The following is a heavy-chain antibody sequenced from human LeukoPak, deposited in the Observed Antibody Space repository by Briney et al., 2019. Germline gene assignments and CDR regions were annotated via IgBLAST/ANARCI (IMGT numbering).Heavy chain of an antibody. CDR1: GFTFSSYA. V-gene: IGHV3-23*01. D-gene: IGHD3-22*01. CDR2: ISGSGVST. CDR3: AKYPTHYYESSGYYYFDY. J-gene: IGHJ4*02. Sequence: GGSLRLSCAASGFTFSSYAMSWVRQAPGKGLEWVSIISGSGVSTYYADSVKGRFTISRDNSENTLYLQMNSLRAEDTAVYHCAKYPTHYYESSGYYYFDYWGQGTLVTVSS.